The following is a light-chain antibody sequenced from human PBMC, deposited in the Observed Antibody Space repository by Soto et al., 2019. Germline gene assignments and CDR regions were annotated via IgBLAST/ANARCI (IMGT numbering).Light chain of an antibody. CDR3: QQYNNWPYT. J-gene: IGKJ2*01. Sequence: IGMTQSPATLAVSPGDRAALSCRASQSVSSNFAWYQHKPGQAPRLLIYGASSRATGTPARFSGSGSGTEVTLTISSLQSEDFAVYYCQQYNNWPYTFGLGTKLEIK. V-gene: IGKV3-15*01. CDR2: GAS. CDR1: QSVSSN.